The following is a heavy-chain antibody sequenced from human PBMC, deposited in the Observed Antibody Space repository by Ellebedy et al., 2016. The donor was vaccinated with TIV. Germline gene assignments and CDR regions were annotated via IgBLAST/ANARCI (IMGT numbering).Heavy chain of an antibody. CDR1: GFTFSSYA. J-gene: IGHJ4*02. CDR2: ISASGLST. D-gene: IGHD2-15*01. CDR3: AVVDFC. Sequence: GESLKISCAASGFTFSSYAMSWVRQAPGKGLEWVSTISASGLSTYYADSVRGRFTISRDTYKNTVYLQMNSLRVEDTAIYYCAVVDFCWGQGTLVTVSS. V-gene: IGHV3-23*01.